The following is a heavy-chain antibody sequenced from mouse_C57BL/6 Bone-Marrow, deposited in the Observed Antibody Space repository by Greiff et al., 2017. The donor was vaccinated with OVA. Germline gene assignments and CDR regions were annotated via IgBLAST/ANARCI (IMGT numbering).Heavy chain of an antibody. Sequence: EVQLQQSGPELVKPGASVKISCKASGYSFTGYYMNWVKQSPEKSLEWIGEINPSTGGTTYNQKFKAKATLTVDKSSSTAYMQLKSLTSEDSAVYYCARIGGGYDYAMDYWGQGTSDTVSS. V-gene: IGHV1-42*01. D-gene: IGHD2-3*01. J-gene: IGHJ4*01. CDR2: INPSTGGT. CDR1: GYSFTGYY. CDR3: ARIGGGYDYAMDY.